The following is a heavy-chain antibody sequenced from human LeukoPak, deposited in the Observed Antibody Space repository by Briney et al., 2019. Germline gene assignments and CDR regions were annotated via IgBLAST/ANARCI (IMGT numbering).Heavy chain of an antibody. D-gene: IGHD4/OR15-4a*01. CDR2: ISGAGGST. CDR3: AKGHTDYGTGFDL. CDR1: GFTFSSFA. V-gene: IGHV3-23*01. Sequence: PGGSLRLSCAASGFTFSSFAMSRVRQAPGKGLESASLISGAGGSTYYADSVKGRFTISRDNSKNTLYLQMNSLRAEDTGVYYCAKGHTDYGTGFDLWGQGTLVTVSS. J-gene: IGHJ4*02.